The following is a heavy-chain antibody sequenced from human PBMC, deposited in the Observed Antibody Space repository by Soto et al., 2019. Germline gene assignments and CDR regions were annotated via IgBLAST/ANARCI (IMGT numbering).Heavy chain of an antibody. CDR2: ISAYNGNT. Sequence: QVQLVQSAAEVKKPGASVKVSCTTSGYTFSGYAMSWVRQAPGQGLELMGWISAYNGNTGYAQKFQGRLTLTTDTSSATAHMELRGLTSDDTALYYCARPSTDSGDYGWSLGYWGQGTLVTVSS. CDR3: ARPSTDSGDYGWSLGY. D-gene: IGHD4-17*01. CDR1: GYTFSGYA. J-gene: IGHJ4*02. V-gene: IGHV1-18*01.